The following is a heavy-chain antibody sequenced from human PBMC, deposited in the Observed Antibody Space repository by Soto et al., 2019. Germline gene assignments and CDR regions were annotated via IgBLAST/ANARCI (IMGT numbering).Heavy chain of an antibody. V-gene: IGHV1-2*02. CDR1: GYTFSDNQ. CDR3: ARKHALDYIRWGLDP. D-gene: IGHD4-4*01. CDR2: INPKSDDT. J-gene: IGHJ5*02. Sequence: ASVKVSCKASGYTFSDNQINWLRRAPGQGLEWMGRINPKSDDTNYAQKFQGRVTMTRDTSIDTAYLELTGLTSDDTATYYCARKHALDYIRWGLDPWGQGTLVTVSS.